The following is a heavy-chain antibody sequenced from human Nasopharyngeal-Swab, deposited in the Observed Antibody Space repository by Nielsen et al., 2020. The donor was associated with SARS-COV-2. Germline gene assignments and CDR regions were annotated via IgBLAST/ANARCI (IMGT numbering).Heavy chain of an antibody. CDR2: ISWNSGSI. CDR3: AKDTSSSWYVGWFDH. V-gene: IGHV3-9*01. J-gene: IGHJ5*02. CDR1: GFTFDDYA. D-gene: IGHD6-13*01. Sequence: SLKISCAASGFTFDDYAMHWVRQAPGKGLEWVSGISWNSGSIGYADSVKGRFTISRDNAKNSLYLQMNSLRAEDTALYYCAKDTSSSWYVGWFDHWGQGTLVTVSS.